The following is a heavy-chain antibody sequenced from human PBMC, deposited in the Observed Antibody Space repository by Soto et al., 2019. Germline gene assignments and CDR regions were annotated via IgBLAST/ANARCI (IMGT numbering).Heavy chain of an antibody. CDR2: IYYSGST. Sequence: QVQLQESGPGLVKPSETLSLTCTVSGGSISSYYWSWIRQPPGKGLEWIGYIYYSGSTNYNPSLKSRVTISLDTSKNQFSLKLNSVTAADTAVYYCARQHSGSYMYDDFDMWGQGTMVTVSS. CDR3: ARQHSGSYMYDDFDM. D-gene: IGHD1-26*01. J-gene: IGHJ3*02. CDR1: GGSISSYY. V-gene: IGHV4-59*08.